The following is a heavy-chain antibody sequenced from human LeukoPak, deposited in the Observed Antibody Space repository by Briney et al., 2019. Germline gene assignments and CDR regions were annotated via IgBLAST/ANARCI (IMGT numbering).Heavy chain of an antibody. Sequence: SETLSLTCTLSYGSMTSYYWSWIRQPPGKGLEWIGYIYYSGSTNYNPSLKSRVTISLDTSKNQFSLKLSSVTAADTAVYYCARSPYYYDSSGYLWGQGTLVTVSS. CDR2: IYYSGST. V-gene: IGHV4-59*01. J-gene: IGHJ4*02. D-gene: IGHD3-22*01. CDR1: YGSMTSYY. CDR3: ARSPYYYDSSGYL.